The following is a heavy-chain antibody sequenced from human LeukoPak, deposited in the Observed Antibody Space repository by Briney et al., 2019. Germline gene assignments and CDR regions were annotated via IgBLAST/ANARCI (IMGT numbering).Heavy chain of an antibody. CDR2: INPSGGST. D-gene: IGHD1-26*01. Sequence: ASVKVSCKASGGIFNTYLISWVRQAPGQGLEWMGIINPSGGSTSYAQKFQGRVTMTRDMSTSTVYMELRSLRSEDTAVYYCARDNTDGSYYGPLHYWGQGTLVTVSS. CDR3: ARDNTDGSYYGPLHY. J-gene: IGHJ4*02. CDR1: GGIFNTYL. V-gene: IGHV1-46*02.